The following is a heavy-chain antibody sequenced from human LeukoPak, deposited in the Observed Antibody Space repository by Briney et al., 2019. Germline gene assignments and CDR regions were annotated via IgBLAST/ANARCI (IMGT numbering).Heavy chain of an antibody. D-gene: IGHD2-2*01. CDR1: GGPISSGGYY. CDR3: ARDGVPAAMASNWFDP. Sequence: PSETLSLTCTVSGGPISSGGYYWSWIRQHPGKGLEWIGYIYYSGSTYYNPSLKSRVTISVDTSKNQFSLKLSSVTAADTAVYYCARDGVPAAMASNWFDPWGQGTLVTVSS. J-gene: IGHJ5*02. V-gene: IGHV4-31*03. CDR2: IYYSGST.